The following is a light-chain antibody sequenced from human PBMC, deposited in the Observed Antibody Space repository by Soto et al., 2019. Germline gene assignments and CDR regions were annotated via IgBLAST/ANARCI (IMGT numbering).Light chain of an antibody. V-gene: IGKV3-20*01. CDR3: QHFGGSRLT. Sequence: EIVLTQSPGTLSLSPGERATLSCRTSQSVTSAYLAWYQQKPGQAPRLLVYGASSRATGIPDRFSGSGSGTDVTLTISRLGPEDSAVYYCQHFGGSRLTFGGGTNVEIK. CDR1: QSVTSAY. J-gene: IGKJ4*01. CDR2: GAS.